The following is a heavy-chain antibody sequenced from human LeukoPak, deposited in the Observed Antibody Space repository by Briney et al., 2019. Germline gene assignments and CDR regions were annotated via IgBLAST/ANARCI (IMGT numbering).Heavy chain of an antibody. CDR1: GGTFSSYA. V-gene: IGHV1-69*13. D-gene: IGHD3-22*01. CDR2: IIPIFGTA. Sequence: SVKVSCKASGGTFSSYAISWVRQAPGQGLEWMGGIIPIFGTANYAQKFQGRVTITADESTSTAYMELSSLRSEDTAVYYCARQYYDSSGQSKRFDCWGQGTLVTVSS. CDR3: ARQYYDSSGQSKRFDC. J-gene: IGHJ4*02.